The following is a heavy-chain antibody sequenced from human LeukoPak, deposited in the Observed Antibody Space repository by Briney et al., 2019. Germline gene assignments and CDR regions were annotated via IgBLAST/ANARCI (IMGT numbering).Heavy chain of an antibody. D-gene: IGHD4-17*01. CDR2: IYYNGNIK. CDR3: ARDEGYGDYPRPLDS. Sequence: GGSLRLSCAASGFTVSTNYMNWVRQAPGKGLEWVAVIYYNGNIKYYSDSVKGRFIISRENSKSTVFLQMNSLRAEDTAIYHCARDEGYGDYPRPLDSWGQGTLVIVSS. CDR1: GFTVSTNY. J-gene: IGHJ4*02. V-gene: IGHV3-33*08.